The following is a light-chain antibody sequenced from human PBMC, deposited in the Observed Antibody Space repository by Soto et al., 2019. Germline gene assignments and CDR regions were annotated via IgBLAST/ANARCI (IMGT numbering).Light chain of an antibody. CDR3: QQYYSIPRT. CDR2: WAS. CDR1: QSVLFSSNNYDY. V-gene: IGKV4-1*01. Sequence: DIVMTQSPDSVAVSLGVRATINCKSSQSVLFSSNNYDYLAWYQQKPRQPPKLLIYWASIRDSGVPDRFSGGGSGTDFTLTISSLEAEDGAVYYCQQYYSIPRTFGQGTK. J-gene: IGKJ2*01.